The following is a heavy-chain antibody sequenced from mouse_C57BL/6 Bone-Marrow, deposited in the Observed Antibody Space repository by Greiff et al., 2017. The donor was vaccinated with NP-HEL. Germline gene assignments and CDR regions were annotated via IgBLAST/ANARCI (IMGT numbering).Heavy chain of an antibody. J-gene: IGHJ1*03. CDR3: ASITTVSYWYFDV. D-gene: IGHD1-1*01. CDR1: GYTFTSYW. V-gene: IGHV1-52*01. Sequence: QVQLMQPGAELVRPGSSVKLSCKASGYTFTSYWMHWVKQRPIQGLEWIGNIDPSDSETHYNQKFKDKATLTVDKSSSTAYMQLSSLTSEDSAVYYCASITTVSYWYFDVWGTGTTVTVSS. CDR2: IDPSDSET.